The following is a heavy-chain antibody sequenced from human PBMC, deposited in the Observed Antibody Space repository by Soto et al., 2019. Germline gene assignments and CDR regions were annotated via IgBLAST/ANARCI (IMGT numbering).Heavy chain of an antibody. CDR3: ASHSGSSPEGRYYYGMDV. D-gene: IGHD1-26*01. J-gene: IGHJ6*02. CDR2: IIPIFGTA. Sequence: QVQLVQSGAEVKKPGSSVKVSCKASGVTFSSYAISWVRQAPGQGLEWMGGIIPIFGTADYAQKFQGRVTITADESTSTAYMELSSLRSEDTAVYYCASHSGSSPEGRYYYGMDVWGQGTTVTDSS. V-gene: IGHV1-69*12. CDR1: GVTFSSYA.